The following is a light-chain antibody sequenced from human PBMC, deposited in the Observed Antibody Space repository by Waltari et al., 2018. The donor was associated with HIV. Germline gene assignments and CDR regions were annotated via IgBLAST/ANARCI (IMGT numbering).Light chain of an antibody. J-gene: IGKJ1*01. V-gene: IGKV1-8*01. CDR3: QQYGSSQWT. Sequence: AIRMTQSPSSFSASTGDRVTITCRANQSISSYLAWYQQKPGKAPKFLIYAASTLQSGVPSRFSGSGSGTDFTLTISCLQSEDFAVYYCQQYGSSQWTFGQGTKVEIK. CDR2: AAS. CDR1: QSISSY.